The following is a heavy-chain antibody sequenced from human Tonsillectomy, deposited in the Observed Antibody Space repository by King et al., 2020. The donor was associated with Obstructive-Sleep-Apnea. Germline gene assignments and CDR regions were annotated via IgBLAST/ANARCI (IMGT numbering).Heavy chain of an antibody. J-gene: IGHJ4*02. CDR1: GFTFSSYG. D-gene: IGHD3-22*01. CDR3: AKTRDYYASSGYADFDY. CDR2: VWYDGSNK. Sequence: VQLVESGGGVVQPGRSLRLSCAASGFTFSSYGMHWVRQAPGKGLEWVAVVWYDGSNKYYADSVKGRITMSRDNSKNTLYLQMNSLRAEDTAVYYCAKTRDYYASSGYADFDYWGQGTLVTVSS. V-gene: IGHV3-33*06.